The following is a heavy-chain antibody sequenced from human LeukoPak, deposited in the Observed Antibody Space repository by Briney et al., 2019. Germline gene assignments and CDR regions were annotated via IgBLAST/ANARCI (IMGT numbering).Heavy chain of an antibody. J-gene: IGHJ6*02. CDR1: GFTFSSYE. CDR3: ARRLISGATHGMGV. D-gene: IGHD1-26*01. V-gene: IGHV3-48*03. Sequence: PGGSLRLSCAASGFTFSSYEMNWVRQAPGKGLEWVSYISSSGSTIYYADSVKGRFTISRDNAKNSLYLQMNSLSAEDTAVYYCARRLISGATHGMGVWGQGTTVTVSS. CDR2: ISSSGSTI.